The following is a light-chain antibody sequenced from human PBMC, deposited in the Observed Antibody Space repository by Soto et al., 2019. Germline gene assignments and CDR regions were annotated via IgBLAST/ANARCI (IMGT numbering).Light chain of an antibody. V-gene: IGKV3-11*01. Sequence: EVVLTQSPATLSLSPGERATLSCRASQSVSSYLAWYQQKPGQAPRPLIYGASNRATDIPARFSGSGSGTDFTLTISSLESEDFAVYYCQQRGNWPRTFGQGTKLEIK. CDR1: QSVSSY. CDR2: GAS. J-gene: IGKJ2*01. CDR3: QQRGNWPRT.